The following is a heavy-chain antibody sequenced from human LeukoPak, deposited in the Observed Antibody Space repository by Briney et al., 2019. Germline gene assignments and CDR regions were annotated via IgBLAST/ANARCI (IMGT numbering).Heavy chain of an antibody. Sequence: ASVTVSCTASGYTFSNFGISWVRQAPGQGLEWMGWISGNNDNPNYGQKFQGRFTVTSDSSTRTAYMEMKRLRSDDTAVYYCARDGTSTDDYWGQGTLVTVSS. CDR1: GYTFSNFG. J-gene: IGHJ4*02. V-gene: IGHV1-18*01. CDR2: ISGNNDNP. D-gene: IGHD2-2*01. CDR3: ARDGTSTDDY.